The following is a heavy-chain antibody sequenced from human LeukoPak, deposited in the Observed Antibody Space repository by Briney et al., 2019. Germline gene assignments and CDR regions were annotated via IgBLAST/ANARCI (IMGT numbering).Heavy chain of an antibody. CDR3: AKVEGITVIVVEPFDY. CDR2: ISGSGSTT. CDR1: GFTFSSYP. J-gene: IGHJ4*02. Sequence: PGGSLGLSCAASGFTFSSYPMSWVRQAPGKGLEWVSAISGSGSTTYYADSVKGRFTISRDNSMNTLYLQMNSLRAEDTAVYYCAKVEGITVIVVEPFDYWGQGTLVTVSS. D-gene: IGHD3-22*01. V-gene: IGHV3-23*01.